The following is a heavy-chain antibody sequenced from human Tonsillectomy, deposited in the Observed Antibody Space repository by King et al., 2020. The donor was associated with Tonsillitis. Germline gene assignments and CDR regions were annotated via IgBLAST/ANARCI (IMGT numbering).Heavy chain of an antibody. CDR1: GYTFTSYG. D-gene: IGHD4-17*01. V-gene: IGHV1-18*01. CDR2: ISTYNDNT. CDR3: AREGTTVTTAYYFDY. J-gene: IGHJ4*02. Sequence: VQLVESGAEVKKPGASVKVSCTASGYTFTSYGIAWVRQAPGQGLEWMGWISTYNDNTNYAQKLQGRVTMTTDTSTSTAYMELRSLRSDDTAVYYCAREGTTVTTAYYFDYWGQGTLVTVSS.